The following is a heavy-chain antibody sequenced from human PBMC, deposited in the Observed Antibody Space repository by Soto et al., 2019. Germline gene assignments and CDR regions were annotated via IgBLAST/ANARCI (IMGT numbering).Heavy chain of an antibody. CDR2: ISGSGIST. CDR1: GFTFRSYA. Sequence: DVQLLESGGGLVQPGGSLRLSCAASGFTFRSYAMSWVRQAPGKGLEWVSGISGSGISTHYADSVKGRFTVSRANSKNTLYLQMNSLRAEDTAVYNCAKEPVGPDWYFDLWGRGTLVTVSS. J-gene: IGHJ2*01. CDR3: AKEPVGPDWYFDL. V-gene: IGHV3-23*01.